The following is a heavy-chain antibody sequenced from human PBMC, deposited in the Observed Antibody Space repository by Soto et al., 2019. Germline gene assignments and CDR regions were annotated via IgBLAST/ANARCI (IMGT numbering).Heavy chain of an antibody. D-gene: IGHD6-19*01. CDR2: ISWNSGSI. V-gene: IGHV3-9*01. Sequence: EVQLVESGGGLVQPGRSLRLSCAASGFTFDDYAMHWVRQAAGKGLEWVSGISWNSGSIGYADSVKGRFTISRDNAKNSLYLQMNSLRAEDTALYYCAKAGRKSSGWPIFDYWGQGTLVTVSS. J-gene: IGHJ4*02. CDR1: GFTFDDYA. CDR3: AKAGRKSSGWPIFDY.